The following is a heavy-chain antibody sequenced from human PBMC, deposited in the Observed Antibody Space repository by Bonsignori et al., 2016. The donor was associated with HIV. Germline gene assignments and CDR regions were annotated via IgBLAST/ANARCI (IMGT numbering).Heavy chain of an antibody. CDR3: ARGYAFDI. CDR2: INHSGST. J-gene: IGHJ3*02. V-gene: IGHV4-34*01. Sequence: RQAPGKGLEWIGEINHSGSTNYNPSLKSRVTISVDTSKNQFSLKLSSVTAADTAVYYCARGYAFDIWGQGTMVTVSS.